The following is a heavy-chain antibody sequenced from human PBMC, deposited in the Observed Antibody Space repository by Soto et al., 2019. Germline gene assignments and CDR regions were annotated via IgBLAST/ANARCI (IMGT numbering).Heavy chain of an antibody. CDR3: ARGYSTFDS. CDR1: GFPFTTSW. D-gene: IGHD5-18*01. Sequence: AGGSLSLSCAASGFPFTTSWISWVRQAPGEGLEWVANIKQDESEKYYVDSVKGRFTISRDDAENSVYLQMNSLRAEDTAVYYCARGYSTFDSWGQGTLVTVSS. V-gene: IGHV3-7*03. J-gene: IGHJ4*02. CDR2: IKQDESEK.